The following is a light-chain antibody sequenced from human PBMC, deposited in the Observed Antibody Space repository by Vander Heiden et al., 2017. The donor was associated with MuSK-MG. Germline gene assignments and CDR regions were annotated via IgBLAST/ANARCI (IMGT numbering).Light chain of an antibody. CDR1: QDISNH. CDR2: DAS. Sequence: DIHMTQSPSSLSASIGDRVSFTCQASQDISNHLNWYQHKPGKAPRLLIYDASNLETGVPSRFSGSASETDFTFIISSLQPEDVATYFCQQYDNLPLTFGGGTKVEIK. V-gene: IGKV1-33*01. CDR3: QQYDNLPLT. J-gene: IGKJ4*01.